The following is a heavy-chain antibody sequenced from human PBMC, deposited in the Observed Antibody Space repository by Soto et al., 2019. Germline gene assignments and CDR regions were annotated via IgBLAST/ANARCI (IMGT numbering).Heavy chain of an antibody. V-gene: IGHV3-21*01. D-gene: IGHD6-6*01. CDR1: GFTFSSYS. Sequence: EVQLVESGGGLVKPGGSLRLSCAASGFTFSSYSMNWVRQAPGKGLEWVSSISSSSSYIYYADSVKGRFTISRDNAKNSLYLQMNSLRAEDTAVYYCARALEYSSSIFDYWGQGTLVTVSS. CDR3: ARALEYSSSIFDY. CDR2: ISSSSSYI. J-gene: IGHJ4*02.